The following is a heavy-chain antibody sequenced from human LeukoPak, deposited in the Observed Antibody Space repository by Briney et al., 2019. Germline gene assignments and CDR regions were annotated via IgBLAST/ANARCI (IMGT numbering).Heavy chain of an antibody. J-gene: IGHJ4*02. D-gene: IGHD3-22*01. V-gene: IGHV3-30*02. CDR1: GFTFSSYG. Sequence: GGSLRLSCAASGFTFSSYGMHWVRQAPGKGLEWVAFIRYDGSNKYYADSVKGRFTISRDNSKNTLYLQMNSLRAEDTAVYYCARDRNYDSSGPPDYWGQGTLVTVSS. CDR3: ARDRNYDSSGPPDY. CDR2: IRYDGSNK.